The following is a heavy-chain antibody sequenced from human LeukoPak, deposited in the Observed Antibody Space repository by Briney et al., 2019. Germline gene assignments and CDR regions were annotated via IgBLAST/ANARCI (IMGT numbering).Heavy chain of an antibody. D-gene: IGHD5-18*01. Sequence: GASVKVSCKASGYTFTNYYMHWVRQAPGQGVEWMGIINPGGTSATYALKFQGRVTMTSDTSTSTFYMELSSLRSEDTAVYYCARDSYGYSGFDYWGQGTLVTVSS. CDR2: INPGGTSA. CDR1: GYTFTNYY. V-gene: IGHV1-46*01. CDR3: ARDSYGYSGFDY. J-gene: IGHJ4*02.